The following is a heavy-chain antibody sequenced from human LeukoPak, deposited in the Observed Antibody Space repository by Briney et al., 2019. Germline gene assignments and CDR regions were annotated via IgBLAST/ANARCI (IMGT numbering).Heavy chain of an antibody. CDR3: ARGSYYYNTTYSRKLDY. J-gene: IGHJ4*02. CDR1: GYTFTGYY. V-gene: IGHV1-2*02. Sequence: ASVKVSCKASGYTFTGYYMHWVRQAPGQGLEWMGWINPNSGGTKYAQNFQGRVTMTRDTSISTAYMEVSSLRSDDTAVYYCARGSYYYNTTYSRKLDYWGQGTLVTVSS. CDR2: INPNSGGT. D-gene: IGHD2/OR15-2a*01.